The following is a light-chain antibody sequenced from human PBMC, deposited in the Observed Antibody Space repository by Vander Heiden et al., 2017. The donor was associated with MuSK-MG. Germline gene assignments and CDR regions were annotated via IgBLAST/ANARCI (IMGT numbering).Light chain of an antibody. Sequence: SYELTQPLSVSVALGQTARITCGGNNIGSENVHWYQQKPGQAPVVVIYRDSNRPSGIPERFSGSNSGNTATLTISGAQAGDEADYYCQVWDSSTYVFGTGTKVTVL. CDR2: RDS. CDR1: NIGSEN. CDR3: QVWDSSTYV. V-gene: IGLV3-9*01. J-gene: IGLJ1*01.